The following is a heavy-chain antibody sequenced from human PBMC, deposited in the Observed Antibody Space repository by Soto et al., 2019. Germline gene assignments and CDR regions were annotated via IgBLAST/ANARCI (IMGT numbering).Heavy chain of an antibody. CDR1: GFTFSDSA. J-gene: IGHJ4*02. V-gene: IGHV3-73*01. Sequence: PGGSLRLSCAASGFTFSDSAIHWVRQASGRGLEWVGRIRTKTYTYATTYAASVKGRFTISRDDSRNTAYLQMNSLEAEDTAVYYCTSSVFAVAVTRNYWGQGTLVTVSS. D-gene: IGHD6-19*01. CDR2: IRTKTYTYAT. CDR3: TSSVFAVAVTRNY.